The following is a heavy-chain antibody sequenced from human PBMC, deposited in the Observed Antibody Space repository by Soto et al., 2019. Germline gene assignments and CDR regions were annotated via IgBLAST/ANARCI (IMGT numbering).Heavy chain of an antibody. V-gene: IGHV4-59*01. CDR2: IYYSGST. CDR3: ARAGGAANDAFDI. CDR1: GGSISSYY. J-gene: IGHJ3*02. Sequence: SETLSLTCTVSGGSISSYYWSWIRQPPGKGLEWIGYIYYSGSTNYNPSLKSRVTISVDTSKNQFSLKLSSVTAADTAVYYCARAGGAANDAFDIWGQGTMVTVSS. D-gene: IGHD3-10*01.